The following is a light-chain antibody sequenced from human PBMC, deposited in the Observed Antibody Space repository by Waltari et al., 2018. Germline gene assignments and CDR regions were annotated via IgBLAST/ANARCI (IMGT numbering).Light chain of an antibody. Sequence: EIVLTQSPVTLSLSPGEGATLSCKTSQSVGDFLAWYQQRPGQAPRLLIYDASLRAAVIPARFSGSGSGTDCTLTISSLEAEDSAVYFCQQRNSWPLTFGPGTTV. J-gene: IGKJ3*01. CDR3: QQRNSWPLT. CDR2: DAS. CDR1: QSVGDF. V-gene: IGKV3-11*01.